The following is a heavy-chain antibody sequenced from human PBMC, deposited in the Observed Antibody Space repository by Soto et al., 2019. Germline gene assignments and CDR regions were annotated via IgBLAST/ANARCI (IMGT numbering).Heavy chain of an antibody. CDR1: GYTFTDYW. D-gene: IGHD6-19*01. J-gene: IGHJ6*02. V-gene: IGHV5-51*01. CDR2: IYHGDSDT. CDR3: ARHSSNFRYYYYAMDV. Sequence: PGESLKISCKGSGYTFTDYWIGWLRQLPGKGLEWMEIIYHGDSDTRYSPSFQCHVTITVDKSTNTAYLQWNTLSASDPAMYYCARHSSNFRYYYYAMDVWGQGTTVTVAS.